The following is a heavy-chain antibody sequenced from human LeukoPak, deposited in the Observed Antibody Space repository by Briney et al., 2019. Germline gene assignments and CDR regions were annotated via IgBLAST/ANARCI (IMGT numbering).Heavy chain of an antibody. Sequence: PSETLSLTCTVSGGSISSSSYYWGWIRQPPGKGLEWIGSIYYSGSTYYNPSLKSRVTIYVDTSKNQFSLKLSSVTAADTAVYYYARHYTTVVTSTFDYWGQGTLVTVSS. V-gene: IGHV4-39*01. J-gene: IGHJ4*02. CDR1: GGSISSSSYY. D-gene: IGHD4-17*01. CDR3: ARHYTTVVTSTFDY. CDR2: IYYSGST.